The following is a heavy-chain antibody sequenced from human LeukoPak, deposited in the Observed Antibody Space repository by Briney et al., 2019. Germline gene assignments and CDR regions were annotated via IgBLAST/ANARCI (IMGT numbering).Heavy chain of an antibody. CDR1: GGSISSSSYH. D-gene: IGHD6-19*01. J-gene: IGHJ4*02. Sequence: SETLSLTCTVSGGSISSSSYHWGWIRQPPGKGLEWIGSIYYSGSTYYNPSLKSRVTISVDTSKNQFSLKLSSVTAADTAVYYCATEGYSSGWYDDGLGTDYWGQGTLVTVSS. CDR3: ATEGYSSGWYDDGLGTDY. V-gene: IGHV4-39*01. CDR2: IYYSGST.